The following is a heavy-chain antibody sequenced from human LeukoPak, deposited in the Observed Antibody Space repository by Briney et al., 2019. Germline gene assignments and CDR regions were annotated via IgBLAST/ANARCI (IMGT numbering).Heavy chain of an antibody. J-gene: IGHJ2*01. V-gene: IGHV4-59*08. D-gene: IGHD4-17*01. CDR3: ARPYGDYSHSYWYFDL. CDR2: IYYSGST. Sequence: SETLSLTCSVSGDSISSYYWSWIRQPPGKGLEWIGYIYYSGSTNYNPSLKSRVTISVDTSKNQFSLKLSSVTAADTAVYYCARPYGDYSHSYWYFDLWGRGTLVTVSS. CDR1: GDSISSYY.